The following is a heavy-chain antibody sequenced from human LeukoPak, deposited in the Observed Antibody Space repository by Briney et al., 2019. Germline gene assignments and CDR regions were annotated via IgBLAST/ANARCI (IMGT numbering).Heavy chain of an antibody. CDR2: ISNSDNSI. CDR1: GFIFSDYY. Sequence: GGSLRLSCAASGFIFSDYYMSWIRQAPGKGLEWVSYISNSDNSIYYADSVKGRFTISRDNSKNTLYLQMNSLRVEDTAVYYCAKDRGIISDYWGQGTLVTVSS. D-gene: IGHD3-10*01. V-gene: IGHV3-11*01. CDR3: AKDRGIISDY. J-gene: IGHJ4*02.